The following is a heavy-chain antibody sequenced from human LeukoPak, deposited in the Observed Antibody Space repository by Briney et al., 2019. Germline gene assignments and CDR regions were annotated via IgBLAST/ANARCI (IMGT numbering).Heavy chain of an antibody. Sequence: PGGSLRLSCAASGFTFNSYWMYWVRQAPGKGLVWVSRINSDGRSTSSADSVRGRFTISRDNAKNTLNLQMNSLRAEDTAVYYCAKGPHHDPLHYFDYWGQGTLVTVSS. CDR1: GFTFNSYW. V-gene: IGHV3-74*01. D-gene: IGHD5/OR15-5a*01. CDR2: INSDGRST. J-gene: IGHJ4*02. CDR3: AKGPHHDPLHYFDY.